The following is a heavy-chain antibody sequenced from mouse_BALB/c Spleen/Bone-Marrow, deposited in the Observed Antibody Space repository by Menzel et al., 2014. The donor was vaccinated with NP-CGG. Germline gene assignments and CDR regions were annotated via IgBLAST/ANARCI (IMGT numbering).Heavy chain of an antibody. CDR3: ANLGRYAMDY. D-gene: IGHD3-1*01. CDR1: GYTFTDYY. V-gene: IGHV1-84*02. CDR2: IYPGSGST. Sequence: QVQLQQPGPELVKPGASVKISCKASGYTFTDYYINWVKQKPGQGLEWIGWIYPGSGSTKYNEKFKGKAALTVDTSSSTAYMQLSSLTSEDTAVYFCANLGRYAMDYWGQGTSVTVSS. J-gene: IGHJ4*01.